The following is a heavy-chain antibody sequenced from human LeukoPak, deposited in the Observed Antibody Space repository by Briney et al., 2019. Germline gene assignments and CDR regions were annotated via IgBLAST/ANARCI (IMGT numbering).Heavy chain of an antibody. CDR3: ARERIQLWLRGAFDI. CDR2: INPNSGGT. J-gene: IGHJ3*02. Sequence: GASVKVSCKASGYTFTGYYMHWVRQAPGQGLEWMGWINPNSGGTNYAQKFQGRVTMTRDTSISTAYMELSRLRSDDTAVYYCARERIQLWLRGAFDIWGQGTMVTVSS. CDR1: GYTFTGYY. D-gene: IGHD5-18*01. V-gene: IGHV1-2*02.